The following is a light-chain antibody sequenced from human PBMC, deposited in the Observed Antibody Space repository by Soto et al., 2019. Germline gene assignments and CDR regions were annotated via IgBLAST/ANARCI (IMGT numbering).Light chain of an antibody. CDR3: QHYNNWPFT. CDR1: QAVSSN. CDR2: AAS. V-gene: IGKV3-15*01. J-gene: IGKJ3*01. Sequence: EIVMTQSPATQSVSPGERDTVSCRASQAVSSNLAWYQQKPGQAPRLLIYAASTRAADIPDRFSGSGSGTGFTLTITSLQSEDFAVYYCQHYNNWPFTFGPGTKVDIK.